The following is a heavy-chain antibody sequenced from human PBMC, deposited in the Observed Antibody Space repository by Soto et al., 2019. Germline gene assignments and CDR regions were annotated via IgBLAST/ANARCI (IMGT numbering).Heavy chain of an antibody. Sequence: GGSPRLSCAASGFTFDDYAMHWVRQAPGKGLEWVSLISWDGGSTYYADSVKGRFTISRDNSKNSLYLQMNSLRAEDTALYYCAKDISGKRAVISGYYYYGMDVWGQGTTVTVSS. CDR2: ISWDGGST. J-gene: IGHJ6*02. CDR1: GFTFDDYA. CDR3: AKDISGKRAVISGYYYYGMDV. V-gene: IGHV3-43D*03. D-gene: IGHD4-4*01.